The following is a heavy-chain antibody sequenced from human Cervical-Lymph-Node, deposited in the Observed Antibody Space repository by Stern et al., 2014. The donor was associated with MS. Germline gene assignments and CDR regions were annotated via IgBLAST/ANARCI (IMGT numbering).Heavy chain of an antibody. CDR1: GGTFSSYA. Sequence: VQLVQSGAEVKKPGSSVKVSCKASGGTFSSYAISWVRQAPGQGLEWLGGIIPIFGTANYAKKFQGRVTITADESTSTAYMELSTLRSEDTAVYYCARGQANDSSVYYWGPLDYWGQGTLVTVSS. CDR3: ARGQANDSSVYYWGPLDY. J-gene: IGHJ4*02. CDR2: IIPIFGTA. D-gene: IGHD3-22*01. V-gene: IGHV1-69*01.